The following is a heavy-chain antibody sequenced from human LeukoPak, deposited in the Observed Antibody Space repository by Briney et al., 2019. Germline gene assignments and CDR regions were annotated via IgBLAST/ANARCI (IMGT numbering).Heavy chain of an antibody. D-gene: IGHD3-10*01. CDR1: GFSFKDYN. J-gene: IGHJ4*02. V-gene: IGHV3-23*01. Sequence: GGSLRLSCAASGFSFKDYNMNWVRQAPGQGLEWVSAISGGGGSTYYADSVKGRFTISRDNSKNTLYLQMNSLRAEDTAVYYCAKLSSYYYASGSYPDYWGQGTLVTVSS. CDR2: ISGGGGST. CDR3: AKLSSYYYASGSYPDY.